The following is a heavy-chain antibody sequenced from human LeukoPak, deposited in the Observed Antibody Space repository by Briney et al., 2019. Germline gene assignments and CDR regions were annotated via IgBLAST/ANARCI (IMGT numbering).Heavy chain of an antibody. J-gene: IGHJ4*02. Sequence: SETLSLTCAVYGGSFSGYYWSWIRQPPGKGLEWIGEINHSGSTNYNPSLKSRVTIPVDTSKNQFSLKLSSVTAADTAVYYCARRVPNLIDYWGQGTLVTVSS. D-gene: IGHD1-1*01. CDR2: INHSGST. V-gene: IGHV4-34*01. CDR3: ARRVPNLIDY. CDR1: GGSFSGYY.